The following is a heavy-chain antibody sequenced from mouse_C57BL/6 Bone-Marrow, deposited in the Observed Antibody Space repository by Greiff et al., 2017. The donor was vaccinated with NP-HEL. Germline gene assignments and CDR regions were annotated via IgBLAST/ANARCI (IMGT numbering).Heavy chain of an antibody. CDR1: GFSLTSYA. V-gene: IGHV2-9-1*01. CDR2: IWTGGGT. D-gene: IGHD1-1*01. Sequence: VQLVESGPGLVAPSQSLSITCTVSGFSLTSYAISWVRQPPGKGLEWLGVIWTGGGTNYNSALKSRLSISKDNSKSQVFLKMNSLQTDDTARYYCARNSPNLLLRPYYFDYWGQGTTLTVSS. CDR3: ARNSPNLLLRPYYFDY. J-gene: IGHJ2*01.